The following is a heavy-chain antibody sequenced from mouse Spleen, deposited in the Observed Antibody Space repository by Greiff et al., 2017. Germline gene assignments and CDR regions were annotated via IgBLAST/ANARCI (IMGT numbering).Heavy chain of an antibody. Sequence: QVQLQQPGAELVKPGASVKLSCKASGYTFTSYWMHWVKQRPGQGLEWIGMIHPNSGSTNYNEKFKSKATLTVDKSSSTAYMQLSSLTSEDSAVYYCARHYRYDEHAMDYWGQGTSVTVSS. V-gene: IGHV1-64*01. CDR3: ARHYRYDEHAMDY. D-gene: IGHD2-14*01. CDR2: IHPNSGST. CDR1: GYTFTSYW. J-gene: IGHJ4*01.